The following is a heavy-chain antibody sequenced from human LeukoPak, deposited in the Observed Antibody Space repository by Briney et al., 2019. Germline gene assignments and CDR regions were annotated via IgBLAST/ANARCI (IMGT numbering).Heavy chain of an antibody. CDR3: ARTLAVAGSYYFDY. CDR1: GGSISSYY. D-gene: IGHD6-19*01. Sequence: PSETLSLTCTGSGGSISSYYWSWVRQPPGKGVEWVGYIYYSASTNYTPSLKSRVTISVDTSKNQFSLKLSSVTAADTAVYYCARTLAVAGSYYFDYWGQGTLVTVSS. V-gene: IGHV4-59*01. J-gene: IGHJ4*02. CDR2: IYYSAST.